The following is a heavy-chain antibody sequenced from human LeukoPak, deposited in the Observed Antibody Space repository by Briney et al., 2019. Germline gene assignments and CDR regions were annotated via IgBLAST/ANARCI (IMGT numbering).Heavy chain of an antibody. Sequence: SETLSLTCTVSGGSISSSGYYWGWIRRPSGKGLEWIASIYYSGSTYYNPSLKSRVTISVDTSKNQLSLKLSSLTAADTAVYYCARHEYSGSYYGLSWFDPWGQGTLVTVSS. CDR3: ARHEYSGSYYGLSWFDP. D-gene: IGHD1-26*01. V-gene: IGHV4-39*01. J-gene: IGHJ5*02. CDR2: IYYSGST. CDR1: GGSISSSGYY.